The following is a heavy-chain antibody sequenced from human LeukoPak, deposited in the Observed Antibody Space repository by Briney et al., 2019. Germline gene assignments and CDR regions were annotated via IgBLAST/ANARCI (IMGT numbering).Heavy chain of an antibody. V-gene: IGHV4-38-2*01. D-gene: IGHD6-13*01. Sequence: SETLSLTCAVSGYSISSGYYWGWIRQPPGKGLEWIGSIYHSGSTYYNPSLKSRVTISVDTPKNQFSLKLSSVTAADTAVYYCARHSGSSWYYFDYWGQGTLVTVSS. J-gene: IGHJ4*02. CDR2: IYHSGST. CDR3: ARHSGSSWYYFDY. CDR1: GYSISSGYY.